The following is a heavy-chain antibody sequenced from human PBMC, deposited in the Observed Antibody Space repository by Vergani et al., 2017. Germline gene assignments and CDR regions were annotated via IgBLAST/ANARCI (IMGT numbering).Heavy chain of an antibody. CDR2: VSTGTKSQ. CDR1: GFDFSSYI. Sequence: QLVESGGGWVQPGGSLRLSCVVSGFDFSSYIMNWVRPAPGKGLEWVSFVSTGTKSQSYAESVKGRFTISRDSAKNSLYLQMDSLRAEDTAVYYCARDRYYLGSGSYPYFYYYGLDVWGQGTAVTVSS. J-gene: IGHJ6*02. V-gene: IGHV3-48*01. D-gene: IGHD3-10*01. CDR3: ARDRYYLGSGSYPYFYYYGLDV.